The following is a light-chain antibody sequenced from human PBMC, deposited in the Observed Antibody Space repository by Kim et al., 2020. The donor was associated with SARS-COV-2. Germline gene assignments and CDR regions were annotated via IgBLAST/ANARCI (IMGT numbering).Light chain of an antibody. CDR2: AAS. V-gene: IGKV1-9*01. Sequence: SPIGATVTTTGRASQGISIYLACYQQKPGKSPKLLIYAASTLQSGVPSRFSGSGSGTDFTLTISSLQPEDFATYYCQQLNVYPITFGQGTRLEIK. CDR3: QQLNVYPIT. CDR1: QGISIY. J-gene: IGKJ5*01.